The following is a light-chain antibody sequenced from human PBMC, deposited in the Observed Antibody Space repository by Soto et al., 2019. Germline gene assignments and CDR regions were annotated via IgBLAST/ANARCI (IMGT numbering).Light chain of an antibody. CDR1: QGISSY. V-gene: IGKV1-9*01. CDR3: HQLNSYLV. Sequence: IQLTQSPSSLSASVGDRVTITCRDSQGISSYLAWYQQKPGKAPKLLIYAASTLQSGVPSRFSGSGSGTDFTLTISSLQPEDFATYYCHQLNSYLVFGPGTKVDIK. J-gene: IGKJ3*01. CDR2: AAS.